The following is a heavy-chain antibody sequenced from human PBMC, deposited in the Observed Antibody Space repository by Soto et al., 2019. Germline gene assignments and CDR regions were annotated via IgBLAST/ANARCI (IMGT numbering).Heavy chain of an antibody. Sequence: GGSLRLSCAASGFTFSSYAMSWVRQAPGKGLEWVSAISGSGGSTYYADSVKGRFTISRDNSKNTLYLQMNSLRAEDTAVYYCAKAGDFWSGWYNWFDPWGQGTLVTVSS. J-gene: IGHJ5*02. CDR2: ISGSGGST. D-gene: IGHD3-3*01. V-gene: IGHV3-23*01. CDR3: AKAGDFWSGWYNWFDP. CDR1: GFTFSSYA.